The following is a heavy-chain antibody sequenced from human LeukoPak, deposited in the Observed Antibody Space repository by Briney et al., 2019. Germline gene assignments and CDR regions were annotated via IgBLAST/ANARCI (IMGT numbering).Heavy chain of an antibody. D-gene: IGHD3-16*02. CDR1: GFTFSSYA. CDR3: AKDGPQVSAMDV. V-gene: IGHV3-23*01. CDR2: ISGSGGST. Sequence: GASLRLSCAASGFTFSSYAMSWVRQAPGKGLEWVSAISGSGGSTYYADSVKGRFTISRDNSKNTLYMQMNSLRAEDTAVYYCAKDGPQVSAMDVWGQGTTVTVSS. J-gene: IGHJ6*02.